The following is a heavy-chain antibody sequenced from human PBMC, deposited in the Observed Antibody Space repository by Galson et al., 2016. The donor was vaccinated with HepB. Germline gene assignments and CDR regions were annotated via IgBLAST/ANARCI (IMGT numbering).Heavy chain of an antibody. CDR1: GYTFSSYG. Sequence: SVKFSCKASGYTFSSYGISWVRQAPGQGLEWMGWISAYNGNTNYAQKFQGRVTMTTDTSTSTAYMEVRSLRYDDTAVYYCAKIVVAGIHRDYWGQGTVVIVSS. CDR3: AKIVVAGIHRDY. D-gene: IGHD6-19*01. V-gene: IGHV1-18*01. J-gene: IGHJ4*02. CDR2: ISAYNGNT.